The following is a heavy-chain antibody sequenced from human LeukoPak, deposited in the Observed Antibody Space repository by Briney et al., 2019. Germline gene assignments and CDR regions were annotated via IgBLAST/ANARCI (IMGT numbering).Heavy chain of an antibody. CDR3: ARGTRSYYDILTGYSSWYFDL. Sequence: SQTLSLTCTVSGGSISSGGYYWSWIRQHPGKGLEWIGYIYYSGSTYYNPSLKSRVTISVDTSKNQFSLKLSSVTAADTAVYYCARGTRSYYDILTGYSSWYFDLWGRGTLVTVSS. CDR2: IYYSGST. V-gene: IGHV4-31*03. CDR1: GGSISSGGYY. J-gene: IGHJ2*01. D-gene: IGHD3-9*01.